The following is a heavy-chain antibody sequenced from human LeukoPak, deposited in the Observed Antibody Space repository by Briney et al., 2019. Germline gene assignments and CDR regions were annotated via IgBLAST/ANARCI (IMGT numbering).Heavy chain of an antibody. CDR2: ISNNGKT. CDR1: GASISSSS. Sequence: SETLSLTCTVSGASISSSSWTWIRQSPGKGLESLGFISNNGKTKYKSSFEGRVSMSLDTSKSQFSLTLSSVTAADTAVYFCARRIYSGTVRHLLYSFMDVWGKGTAVIVS. CDR3: ARRIYSGTVRHLLYSFMDV. J-gene: IGHJ6*03. V-gene: IGHV4-59*08. D-gene: IGHD2-21*01.